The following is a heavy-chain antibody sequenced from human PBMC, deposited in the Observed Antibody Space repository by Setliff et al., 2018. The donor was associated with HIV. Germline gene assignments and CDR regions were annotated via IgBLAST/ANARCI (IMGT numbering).Heavy chain of an antibody. CDR1: GGSFNTYA. CDR2: IISIFDKA. V-gene: IGHV1-69*13. D-gene: IGHD5-18*01. CDR3: ARGGVRGYSYGEAFDI. Sequence: ASVKVSCRSSGGSFNTYAINWVRQAPGQGLEWMGGIISIFDKANYAQKFHGRLTITADDSTRTVYMELNSLGSGDTAVYYCARGGVRGYSYGEAFDIWGQGTLVTVSS. J-gene: IGHJ3*02.